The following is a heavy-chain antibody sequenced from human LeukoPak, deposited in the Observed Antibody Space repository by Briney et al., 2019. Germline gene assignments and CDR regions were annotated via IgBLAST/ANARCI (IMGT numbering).Heavy chain of an antibody. CDR1: GFTFSNYW. D-gene: IGHD6-19*01. CDR2: INIDGTST. Sequence: PGGSLRLSCAASGFTFSNYWMHWVRQVPGKGLVCVSRINIDGTSTNYADSVKGRFTISRDNAKNALYLQMNSLRAEDTAVYYCARGSSGWYGIDYWGQGALVNVSS. CDR3: ARGSSGWYGIDY. J-gene: IGHJ4*02. V-gene: IGHV3-74*01.